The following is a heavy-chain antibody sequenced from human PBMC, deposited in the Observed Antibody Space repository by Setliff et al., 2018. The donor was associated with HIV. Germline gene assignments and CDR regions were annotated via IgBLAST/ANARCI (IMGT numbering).Heavy chain of an antibody. J-gene: IGHJ3*02. V-gene: IGHV4-39*01. CDR2: IFYTGSA. Sequence: SETLSLTCTVSGGSISNGYYYWVWIRQPPGKGLEWIGGIFYTGSAHYNPSLKSRVTISVDTSRNQFSMKLSSVTAADTTMYYCARWVTTPTKGAFDIWGQGTVVTIAS. CDR3: ARWVTTPTKGAFDI. CDR1: GGSISNGYYY. D-gene: IGHD3-22*01.